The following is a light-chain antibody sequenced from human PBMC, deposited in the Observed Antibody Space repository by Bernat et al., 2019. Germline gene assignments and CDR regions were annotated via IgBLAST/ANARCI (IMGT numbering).Light chain of an antibody. CDR1: SSDVGGFNY. CDR2: DVS. CDR3: YSWTTNYVYV. J-gene: IGLJ1*01. V-gene: IGLV2-14*03. Sequence: QSALTQPASVSGYPGQSITISCTGTSSDVGGFNYVSWYQQHPGKAPKLMISDVSNRPSGVSNRFSGTKSGNTASLTISGLQAEEEADYYCYSWTTNYVYVFGTGTKVTVL.